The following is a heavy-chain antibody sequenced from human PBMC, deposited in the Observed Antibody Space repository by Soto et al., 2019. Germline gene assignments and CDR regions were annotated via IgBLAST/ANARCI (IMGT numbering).Heavy chain of an antibody. CDR1: VYTFTRYF. V-gene: IGHV1-46*01. Sequence: QVQLVQSGAEVKKPGASVKVSCKASVYTFTRYFMHWVRQAPGQGLEWMGIIDTSDGSTRYAQKFQGRLTMTRDTSTSTLYMDLSSLRSEDTAVYYCARVSDRVGAKDGMDVWGQGTTVSVSS. CDR2: IDTSDGST. CDR3: ARVSDRVGAKDGMDV. J-gene: IGHJ6*02. D-gene: IGHD1-26*01.